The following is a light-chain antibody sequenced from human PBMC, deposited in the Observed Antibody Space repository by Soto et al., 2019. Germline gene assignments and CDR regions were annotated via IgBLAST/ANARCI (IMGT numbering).Light chain of an antibody. CDR2: DAS. CDR3: QQYDNFPL. V-gene: IGKV1-33*01. Sequence: DIQMTQSPSSLSASVGDRVTITCQASQDSRNHLNWYQQKPGKAPKLLIFDASNLEIGVPSRFSGSGSGTDFSLTISSLQPEYIATYYCQQYDNFPLFGPGTRVEIK. CDR1: QDSRNH. J-gene: IGKJ3*01.